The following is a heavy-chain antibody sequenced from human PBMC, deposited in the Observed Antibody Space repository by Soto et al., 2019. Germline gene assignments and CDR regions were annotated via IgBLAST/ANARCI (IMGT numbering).Heavy chain of an antibody. Sequence: GGSLRLSCAASGFTFSDYYMSWIRQAPGKGLEWVSYISSSGSTIYYADSVKGRFTISRDNAKNSLYLQMNSLRAEDTAVYYCARDWHIVVVPAATFGYWGQGTLVTVSS. J-gene: IGHJ4*02. CDR3: ARDWHIVVVPAATFGY. CDR2: ISSSGSTI. V-gene: IGHV3-11*01. D-gene: IGHD2-2*01. CDR1: GFTFSDYY.